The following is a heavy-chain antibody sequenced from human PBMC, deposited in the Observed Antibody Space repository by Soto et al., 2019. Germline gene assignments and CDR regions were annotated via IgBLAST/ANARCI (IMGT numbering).Heavy chain of an antibody. D-gene: IGHD3-3*01. CDR2: TYYRSKWYN. V-gene: IGHV6-1*01. CDR3: AATYYDFWSGYSLPYYYYGMDV. CDR1: GDSVSSNSAA. J-gene: IGHJ6*02. Sequence: PSQTLSLTCAISGDSVSSNSAAWNWIRQSPSRGLEWLGRTYYRSKWYNDYAVSVKSRITINPDTSKNQFSLQLNSVTPEDTAVYYCAATYYDFWSGYSLPYYYYGMDVWGQGTTVTVSS.